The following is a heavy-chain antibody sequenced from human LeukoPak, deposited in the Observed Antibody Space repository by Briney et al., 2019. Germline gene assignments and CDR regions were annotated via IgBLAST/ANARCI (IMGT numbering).Heavy chain of an antibody. CDR1: GYTFTTYS. D-gene: IGHD2-2*01. CDR2: ISANNGGT. Sequence: ASVKVSCKASGYTFTTYSLAWVRQAPGQSLEWMGWISANNGGTNYAQSFQDRVTLTRDTSTNTAYLELRSLRSDDTAIIYCATATQPRGNFLHWGQGTLVTVSS. V-gene: IGHV1-18*01. CDR3: ATATQPRGNFLH. J-gene: IGHJ1*01.